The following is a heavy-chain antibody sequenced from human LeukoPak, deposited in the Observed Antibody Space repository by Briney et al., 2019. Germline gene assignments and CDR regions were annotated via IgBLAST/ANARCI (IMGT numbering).Heavy chain of an antibody. CDR1: GFTFSSYG. CDR3: AKGALGNRGSSY. V-gene: IGHV3-23*01. D-gene: IGHD3-10*01. CDR2: ISGSGGST. Sequence: AGGSLRLSCAASGFTFSSYGMSWVRQAPGKGLEWVSAISGSGGSTYYADSVKGRFTISRDNSKNTLYLQMNSLRAEDTAVYYCAKGALGNRGSSYWGQGTLVTVSS. J-gene: IGHJ4*02.